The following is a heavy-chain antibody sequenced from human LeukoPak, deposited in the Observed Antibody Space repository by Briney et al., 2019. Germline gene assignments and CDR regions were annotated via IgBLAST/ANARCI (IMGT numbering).Heavy chain of an antibody. D-gene: IGHD3-22*01. CDR3: AKDGDYYDSSGYSRQYYFDY. CDR1: GFTFDDYA. Sequence: GGSLRLSCAASGFTFDDYAMHWVRQAPGKGLEWVSGISWNSGSIGYADSVKGRFTISRDNAKNSLYLQMNSLRAEDTALYYCAKDGDYYDSSGYSRQYYFDYWGQGTLVTVSS. CDR2: ISWNSGSI. J-gene: IGHJ4*02. V-gene: IGHV3-9*01.